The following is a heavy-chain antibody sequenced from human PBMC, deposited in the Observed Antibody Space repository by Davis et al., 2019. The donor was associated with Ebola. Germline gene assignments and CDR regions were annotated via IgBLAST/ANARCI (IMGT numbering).Heavy chain of an antibody. CDR3: AGDAISGGFDP. CDR2: IYSGGST. CDR1: GFTVSSNY. D-gene: IGHD3-10*01. Sequence: GGSLRLSCAASGFTVSSNYMSWVRQAPVNGLEWVSVIYSGGSTYYADSVKGRFTISRHNSKKTLYLQMNSLRAEDTAVYYCAGDAISGGFDPWGQGTLVTVSS. V-gene: IGHV3-53*04. J-gene: IGHJ5*02.